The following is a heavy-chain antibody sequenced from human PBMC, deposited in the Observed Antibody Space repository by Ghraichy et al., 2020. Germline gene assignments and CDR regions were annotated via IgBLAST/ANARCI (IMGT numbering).Heavy chain of an antibody. Sequence: SETLSLTCTVSGGSIISSRYYWGWIRQPPGKGLEWIGSISYSGNTSYNPSLKSRVIISVDMSTNQFSLQLSSVTAADAAVYYCARQRGRIYNESSGNVDYWGQGVLVTVSS. D-gene: IGHD3-22*01. CDR3: ARQRGRIYNESSGNVDY. CDR2: ISYSGNT. CDR1: GGSIISSRYY. V-gene: IGHV4-39*01. J-gene: IGHJ4*02.